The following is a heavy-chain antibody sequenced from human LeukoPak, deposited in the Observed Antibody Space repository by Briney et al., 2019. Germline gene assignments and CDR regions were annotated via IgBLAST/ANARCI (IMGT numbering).Heavy chain of an antibody. CDR1: GGSFSGYY. Sequence: SETLSLTCAVYGGSFSGYYWSWIRQPPGKGLEWIGEINHSGSTYYNPSLKSRVTISVDTSKNQFSLKLSSVTAADTAVYYCARSHYYGSGRNYYYMDVWGKGTTVTVSS. J-gene: IGHJ6*03. D-gene: IGHD3-10*01. V-gene: IGHV4-34*01. CDR3: ARSHYYGSGRNYYYMDV. CDR2: INHSGST.